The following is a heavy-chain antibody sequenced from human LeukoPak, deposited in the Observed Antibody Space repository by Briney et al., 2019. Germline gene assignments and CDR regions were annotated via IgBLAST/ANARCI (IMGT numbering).Heavy chain of an antibody. J-gene: IGHJ4*02. Sequence: PSETLSLTCAVYGGSFSGYYWGWIRQPPGKGLEWIGEINHSGSTNYNPSLKSRVTISVDTSKNQFSLKLSSVTAADTAVYYCARKVAARHFDYWGQGTLVTVSS. CDR3: ARKVAARHFDY. CDR2: INHSGST. V-gene: IGHV4-34*01. CDR1: GGSFSGYY. D-gene: IGHD6-6*01.